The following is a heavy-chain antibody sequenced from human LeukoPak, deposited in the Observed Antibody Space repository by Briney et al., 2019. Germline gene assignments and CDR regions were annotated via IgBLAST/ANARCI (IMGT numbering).Heavy chain of an antibody. CDR3: AKVAGRGWAYDY. CDR1: GFTFSDYS. J-gene: IGHJ4*02. Sequence: VGSLRLSCAASGFTFSDYSIHWVRQAPGKGLEWVSSISSSSSYIYYADSVKSRFTISRDNAKNSLYLQMNSLRAEDTAVYYCAKVAGRGWAYDYWGQGTLVTVSS. CDR2: ISSSSSYI. D-gene: IGHD6-19*01. V-gene: IGHV3-21*01.